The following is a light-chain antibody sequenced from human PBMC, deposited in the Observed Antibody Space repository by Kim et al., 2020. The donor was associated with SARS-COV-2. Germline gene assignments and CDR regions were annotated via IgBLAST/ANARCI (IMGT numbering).Light chain of an antibody. CDR1: QSVSSD. CDR3: HQYNNWPYT. Sequence: SVSPGESATLSCRASQSVSSDLAWHQQKPGQAPRLLIYGASTRATGIPARFSGSGSGTEFTLTISSLQSEDFAVYYCHQYNNWPYTFGQGTKLEI. J-gene: IGKJ2*01. V-gene: IGKV3-15*01. CDR2: GAS.